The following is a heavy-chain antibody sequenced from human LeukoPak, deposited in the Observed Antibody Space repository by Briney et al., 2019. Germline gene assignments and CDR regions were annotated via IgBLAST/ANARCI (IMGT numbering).Heavy chain of an antibody. CDR3: ARVQVGAAGITLDY. CDR1: GYTFTGYY. D-gene: IGHD6-13*01. Sequence: ASVKVSCKASGYTFTGYYMHWVRQAPGQGLEWMGWINPNSGGTNYAQKFQGRVTMTRDTSISTAYMELSRLRSDDTAVYYCARVQVGAAGITLDYWGQGTLVTVSS. V-gene: IGHV1-2*02. CDR2: INPNSGGT. J-gene: IGHJ4*02.